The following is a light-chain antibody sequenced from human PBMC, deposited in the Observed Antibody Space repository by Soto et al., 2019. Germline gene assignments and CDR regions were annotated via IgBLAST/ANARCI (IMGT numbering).Light chain of an antibody. CDR1: KSVSSY. V-gene: IGKV3-15*01. CDR3: QQYTNRPKT. Sequence: IVMTLSPSTLSVSPGERATLYCGASKSVSSYLAWYQQKPGQAPRLLIYGASTRATGIPARFSGSGSGTEFTLTISSLQSEDFAVYYCQQYTNRPKTFGQGTKVDI. CDR2: GAS. J-gene: IGKJ1*01.